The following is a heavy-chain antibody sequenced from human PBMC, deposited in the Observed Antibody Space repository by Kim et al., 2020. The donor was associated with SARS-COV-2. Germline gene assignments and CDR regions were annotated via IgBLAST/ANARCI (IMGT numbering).Heavy chain of an antibody. J-gene: IGHJ6*03. CDR1: GGSFSGYY. Sequence: SETLSLTCAVYGGSFSGYYWSWIRQPPGKGLEWIGEINHSGSTNYNPSLKSRVTISVDTSKNQFSLKLSSVTAADTAVYYCARVLNGDSHYYYYYMDVWGKGTTVTVSS. D-gene: IGHD4-17*01. CDR3: ARVLNGDSHYYYYYMDV. CDR2: INHSGST. V-gene: IGHV4-34*01.